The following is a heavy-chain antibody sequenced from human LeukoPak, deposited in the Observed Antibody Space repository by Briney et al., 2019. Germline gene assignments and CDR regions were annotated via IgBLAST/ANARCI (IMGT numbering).Heavy chain of an antibody. J-gene: IGHJ6*03. D-gene: IGHD6-13*01. CDR1: GGSFSGYY. V-gene: IGHV4-34*01. CDR3: ARGLAAAGTLYYYYMDV. Sequence: PSETLSLTCAVYGGSFSGYYWGWIRQPPGKGLEWIGEINHSGSTNHNPSLKSRVTISVDTSKNQFSLKLSSVTAADTAVYYCARGLAAAGTLYYYYMDVWGKGTTVTVSS. CDR2: INHSGST.